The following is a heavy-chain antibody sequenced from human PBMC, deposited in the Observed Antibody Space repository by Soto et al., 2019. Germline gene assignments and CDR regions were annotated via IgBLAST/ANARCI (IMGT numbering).Heavy chain of an antibody. V-gene: IGHV4-39*01. CDR2: VYYNENT. J-gene: IGHJ5*02. CDR3: ERRERYYGSPGWFDP. Sequence: EALSLTSSVSGGSISIFTYYWGWIRQPPGKGLEWIGTVYYNENTYYNPSLKSRVTITVDTAKNQFSLNLRSVTAADTAMYFCERRERYYGSPGWFDPWGPGTLVTVYS. D-gene: IGHD3-10*01. CDR1: GGSISIFTYY.